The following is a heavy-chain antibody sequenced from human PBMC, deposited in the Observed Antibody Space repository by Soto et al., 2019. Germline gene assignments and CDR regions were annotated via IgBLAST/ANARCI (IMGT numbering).Heavy chain of an antibody. CDR2: IYHSGST. Sequence: PSETLSLTCAASGGSLSNYYWSWIRQPPGKGLEWIGEIYHSGSTNYNPSLKSRVTISVDTSKNQFYLKLSSVTAADTAVYYCARGPYCSSTSCYYYYYGMDVWGQGTMVTVSS. CDR1: GGSLSNYY. CDR3: ARGPYCSSTSCYYYYYGMDV. V-gene: IGHV4-34*01. D-gene: IGHD2-2*01. J-gene: IGHJ6*02.